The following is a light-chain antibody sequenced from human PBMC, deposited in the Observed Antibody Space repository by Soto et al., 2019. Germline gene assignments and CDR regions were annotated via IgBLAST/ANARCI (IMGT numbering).Light chain of an antibody. CDR3: SSYTSSSTPYV. J-gene: IGLJ1*01. V-gene: IGLV2-14*01. CDR2: DVT. CDR1: SSDVGGYNY. Sequence: SALTQPASVSGSPGQSITIPCTGTSSDVGGYNYVSWYQQHPVKAPKLMIYDVTNRPSGVSDRFSGSKSGNTASLTISGLQAEDEADYYCSSYTSSSTPYVFGTGTKVTVL.